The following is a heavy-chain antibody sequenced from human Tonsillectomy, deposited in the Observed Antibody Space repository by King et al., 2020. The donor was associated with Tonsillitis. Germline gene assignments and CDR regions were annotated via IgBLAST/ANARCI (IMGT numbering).Heavy chain of an antibody. CDR3: RPQFGTFDV. Sequence: QLVQSGAEVKKPGASVKVSCRASGYTFTGFYLHWVRQAPGQGLEWMGWINPNSGSTNYAQKFQDRVTMTRDTSISTAYMHLSSLRSDDTAVYYCRPQFGTFDVWGQGTMVTVSS. J-gene: IGHJ3*01. V-gene: IGHV1-2*02. CDR2: INPNSGST. D-gene: IGHD3-16*01. CDR1: GYTFTGFY.